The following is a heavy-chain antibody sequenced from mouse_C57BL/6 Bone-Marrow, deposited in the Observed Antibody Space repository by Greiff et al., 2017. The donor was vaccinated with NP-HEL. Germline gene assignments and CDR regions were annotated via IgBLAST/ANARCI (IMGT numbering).Heavy chain of an antibody. CDR3: ANYYGSSSWYFDV. Sequence: EVQLQQSGPELVKPGASVKMSCKASGYTFTDYNMHWVKQSHGKSLAWIGYINPNNGGTSYNQKFKGTATLTVNKSSSTAYMELRSLTSEDSAVYYCANYYGSSSWYFDVWGTGTTVTVSS. D-gene: IGHD1-1*01. CDR2: INPNNGGT. V-gene: IGHV1-22*01. J-gene: IGHJ1*03. CDR1: GYTFTDYN.